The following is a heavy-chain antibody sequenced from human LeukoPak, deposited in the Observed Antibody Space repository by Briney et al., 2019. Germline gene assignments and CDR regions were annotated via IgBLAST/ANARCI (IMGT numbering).Heavy chain of an antibody. Sequence: GGSLRLSCAVSGFTFSSYAMTWVRQAPGKGLEWVSGITGSGGSTNYADSVKGRFTISRDNSKNTLYLQMNSLRADDTAVYYCARGGCSNPSCLADWGQGILVTVSS. J-gene: IGHJ4*02. CDR1: GFTFSSYA. CDR3: ARGGCSNPSCLAD. D-gene: IGHD2-2*01. V-gene: IGHV3-23*01. CDR2: ITGSGGST.